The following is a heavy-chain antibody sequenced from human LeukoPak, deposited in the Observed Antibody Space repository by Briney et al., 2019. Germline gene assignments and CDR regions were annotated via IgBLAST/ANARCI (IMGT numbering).Heavy chain of an antibody. D-gene: IGHD6-19*01. V-gene: IGHV5-51*01. CDR2: IYPGDSDT. CDR3: AREGPNSGWYRS. CDR1: GYSFTNYW. Sequence: RHGESLKISCKGSGYSFTNYWIGWVRQMPGKGLEWMGIIYPGDSDTRYSPSFQGQVTMSADKSISTAYLQWSSLKASDTAIYYCAREGPNSGWYRSRGQGTLVTVSS. J-gene: IGHJ4*02.